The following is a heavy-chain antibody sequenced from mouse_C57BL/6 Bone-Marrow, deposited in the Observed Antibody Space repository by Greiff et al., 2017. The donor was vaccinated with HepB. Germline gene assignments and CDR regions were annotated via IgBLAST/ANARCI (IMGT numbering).Heavy chain of an antibody. J-gene: IGHJ3*01. Sequence: VKLVESGPGLVAPSQRLSITCTVSGFSLTSYGLDWVRQSPGKGLEWLGVIWGVGSTNYNSALKSKLSISKDNSKSQVFLKMNSLQTDDTAMYYCARGGRAFAYWGQGTLVTVSA. CDR2: IWGVGST. V-gene: IGHV2-6*01. CDR3: ARGGRAFAY. CDR1: GFSLTSYG.